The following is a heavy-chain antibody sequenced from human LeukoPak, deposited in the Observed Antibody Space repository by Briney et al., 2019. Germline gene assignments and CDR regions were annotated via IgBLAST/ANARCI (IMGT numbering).Heavy chain of an antibody. D-gene: IGHD3-3*01. V-gene: IGHV3-74*01. Sequence: GGSLRLSCAASGFTFSSSAMSWVRQAPGQGLVWVSRIKGDGISTNYADSVKGRFTISRDIAKNTLYLQMNSLRAEDTGVYYCAKDHYWSIDYWGRGTPVTVSS. CDR2: IKGDGIST. J-gene: IGHJ4*02. CDR3: AKDHYWSIDY. CDR1: GFTFSSSA.